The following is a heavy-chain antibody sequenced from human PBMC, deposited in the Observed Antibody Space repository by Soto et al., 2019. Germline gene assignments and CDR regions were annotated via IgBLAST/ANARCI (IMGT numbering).Heavy chain of an antibody. J-gene: IGHJ5*02. CDR3: ARDLEVAVAGA. D-gene: IGHD6-19*01. V-gene: IGHV3-30-3*01. CDR2: ISYDGSNK. CDR1: GFTFSSYA. Sequence: GGSLRLSCAASGFTFSSYAMHWVRQAPGKGLEWVAVISYDGSNKYYADSVKGRFTISRDNSKDTLYLQMNSLRAEDTAVYYCARDLEVAVAGAWGQGTLVTVSS.